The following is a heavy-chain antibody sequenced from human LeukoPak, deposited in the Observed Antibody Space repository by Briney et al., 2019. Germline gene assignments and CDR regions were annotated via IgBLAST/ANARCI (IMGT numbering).Heavy chain of an antibody. D-gene: IGHD1-7*01. Sequence: ASVKVSYKASGYTFTGYYMHWVRQAPGQGLEWMGWINPNSGGTNYAQKFQGRVTMTRDTSISTAYMELSRLRSDDTVVYYCASRNWNYLLAFDIWGQGTMVTVSS. CDR2: INPNSGGT. CDR3: ASRNWNYLLAFDI. CDR1: GYTFTGYY. J-gene: IGHJ3*02. V-gene: IGHV1-2*02.